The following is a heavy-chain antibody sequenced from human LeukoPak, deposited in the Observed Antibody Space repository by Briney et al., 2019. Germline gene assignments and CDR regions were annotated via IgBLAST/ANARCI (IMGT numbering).Heavy chain of an antibody. CDR3: ARETSQKGAHYMDV. CDR1: GGSISSYY. V-gene: IGHV4-59*01. J-gene: IGHJ6*03. D-gene: IGHD3-16*01. CDR2: IYYSGST. Sequence: SETLSLTCTVSGGSISSYYWSWIRQPPGKGLERIGDIYYSGSTNYNPSLKIRVTISVDTSKNQFSLKPSSVTAADTAVYYCARETSQKGAHYMDVWGKGTTVTISS.